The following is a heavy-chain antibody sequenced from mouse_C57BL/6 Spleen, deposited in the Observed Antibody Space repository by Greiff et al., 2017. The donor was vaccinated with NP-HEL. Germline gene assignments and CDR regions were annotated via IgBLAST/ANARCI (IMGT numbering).Heavy chain of an antibody. CDR1: GYTFTDYN. CDR2: INPNNGGT. D-gene: IGHD2-4*01. Sequence: VQLQQSGPELVKPGASVKIPCKASGYTFTDYNMDWVKQSHGKSLEWIGDINPNNGGTIYNQKFKGKATLTVDKSSSTAYMELRSLTSEDTAVYYCARRHYDYDAWFAYWGQGTLVTVSA. J-gene: IGHJ3*01. CDR3: ARRHYDYDAWFAY. V-gene: IGHV1-18*01.